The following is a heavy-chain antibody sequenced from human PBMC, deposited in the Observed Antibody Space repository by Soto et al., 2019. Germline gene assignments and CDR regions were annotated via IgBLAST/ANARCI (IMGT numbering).Heavy chain of an antibody. J-gene: IGHJ6*02. Sequence: SVKLSCKASGGTSSSNAISWVRQAPGQGLEWMGGITLIFGTANYAQKFKGRVTITADESTTTDYMELSRLRSEDTAVYYCERSAVPAAIGFGYYYYGMDVWGQGNTVTAS. V-gene: IGHV1-69*13. CDR3: ERSAVPAAIGFGYYYYGMDV. CDR1: GGTSSSNA. D-gene: IGHD2-2*02. CDR2: ITLIFGTA.